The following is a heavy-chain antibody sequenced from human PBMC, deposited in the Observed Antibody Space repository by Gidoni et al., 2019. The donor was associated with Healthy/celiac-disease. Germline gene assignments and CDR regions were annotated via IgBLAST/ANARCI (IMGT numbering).Heavy chain of an antibody. J-gene: IGHJ6*02. V-gene: IGHV3-48*02. Sequence: EVQLVESGGGLVQPGGSLRLSCAASGFTFSSYSMTWFRQAPGKGLEGVSYISRSSSTIYYADAVKGRFTISRDNAKNSLYLQMNSLRDEDTAVYYCARDWPYCGGDCSTALSDYYYGMDVWGQGTTVTVSS. CDR2: ISRSSSTI. CDR3: ARDWPYCGGDCSTALSDYYYGMDV. D-gene: IGHD2-21*02. CDR1: GFTFSSYS.